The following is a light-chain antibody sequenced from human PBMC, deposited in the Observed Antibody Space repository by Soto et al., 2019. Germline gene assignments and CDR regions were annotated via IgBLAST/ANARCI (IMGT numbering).Light chain of an antibody. CDR3: LQDYSYPRT. CDR1: QSISSY. J-gene: IGKJ2*01. Sequence: DIQMTQSPSSLSASVGDRVTITCRASQSISSYLNWYQQKPGKAPKLLIYAASSLQSGVPSRFSGSGSGTDFTLTISSLQPEDFATYYCLQDYSYPRTFGQGTKLEIK. V-gene: IGKV1-39*01. CDR2: AAS.